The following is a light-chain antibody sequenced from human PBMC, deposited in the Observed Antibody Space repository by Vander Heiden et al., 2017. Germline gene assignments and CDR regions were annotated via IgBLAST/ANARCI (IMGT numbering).Light chain of an antibody. J-gene: IGLJ2*01. CDR2: GNS. V-gene: IGLV1-40*01. CDR1: SSNIGAGYD. CDR3: QSYDSTVV. Sequence: QSVLTQPPSVAGAPGQRVTISCTGSSSNIGAGYDVHWYQQLPGTAPKLLLYGNSNRPSGVPDRFSGSKSGTSASLAITGLQAEDEADYYCQSYDSTVVFGGGTKLTVL.